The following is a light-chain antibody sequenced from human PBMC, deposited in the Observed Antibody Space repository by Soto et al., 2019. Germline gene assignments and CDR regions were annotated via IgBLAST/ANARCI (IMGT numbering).Light chain of an antibody. V-gene: IGLV2-14*01. CDR1: SSDVGGYNY. CDR3: SSYTSGSSLVV. Sequence: QSALTQPASVSGSPGQSITISCTGASSDVGGYNYVSWYQQHPGKVPKLMIYGVSSRPSGVSDRFSGSKSGNTTSLTISGLQAEDEADYYCSSYTSGSSLVVFGGGTKLTVL. CDR2: GVS. J-gene: IGLJ2*01.